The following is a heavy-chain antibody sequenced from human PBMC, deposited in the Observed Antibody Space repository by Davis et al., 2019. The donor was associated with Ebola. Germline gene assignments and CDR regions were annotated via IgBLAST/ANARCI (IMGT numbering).Heavy chain of an antibody. CDR2: INPNSGGT. J-gene: IGHJ4*02. CDR1: GYTFTDYY. V-gene: IGHV1-2*06. D-gene: IGHD2-15*01. CDR3: AKKPGGVVVAATPAFDY. Sequence: AASVTVSCKASGYTFTDYYMHWLRQAPGHALEWMGRINPNSGGTNYAQQFQGRVTMTRDTSISTAYMELSRLRSDDTAVYYCAKKPGGVVVAATPAFDYWGQGTLVTVSS.